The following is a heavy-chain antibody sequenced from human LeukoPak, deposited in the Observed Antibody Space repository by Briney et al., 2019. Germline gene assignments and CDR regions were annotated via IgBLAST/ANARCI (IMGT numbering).Heavy chain of an antibody. CDR3: ARGTPLYSSAWYVNWFDP. Sequence: SETLSLTCTVSGGSISSNSHYWSWIRQPPGKGLEYIGYIYYSGTTKYNPSLKSRVTISIDTSKNQFSLNLTSVTAADTAVYYCARGTPLYSSAWYVNWFDPWGQGTLVTVSS. J-gene: IGHJ5*02. CDR1: GGSISSNSHY. CDR2: IYYSGTT. V-gene: IGHV4-61*01. D-gene: IGHD6-19*01.